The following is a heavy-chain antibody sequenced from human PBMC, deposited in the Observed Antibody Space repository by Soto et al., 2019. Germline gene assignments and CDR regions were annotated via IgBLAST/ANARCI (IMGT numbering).Heavy chain of an antibody. CDR3: ARGVSATGLDP. CDR1: GGSFSGYY. V-gene: IGHV4-34*01. D-gene: IGHD1-26*01. J-gene: IGHJ5*02. CDR2: IYHSGST. Sequence: SETLSLTCAVYGGSFSGYYWSWIRQPPGKGLEWIGYIYHSGSTYYNPSLKSRVTISVDRSKNQFSLKLSSVTAADTAVYYCARGVSATGLDPWGQGTLVTVSS.